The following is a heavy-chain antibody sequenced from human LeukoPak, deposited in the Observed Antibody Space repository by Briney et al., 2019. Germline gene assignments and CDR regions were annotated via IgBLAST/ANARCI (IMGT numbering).Heavy chain of an antibody. J-gene: IGHJ4*02. Sequence: GGSLRLSCSASGFTFSSYAMHWVRQAPGKGLQYVSSISSNGGTTYYADSVKGRFTISRDNSKSMLYLQMSSLRAEDTAVYYCVKDGYCSSPSCYFPPYFDYWGQGTLVTVSS. CDR3: VKDGYCSSPSCYFPPYFDY. CDR1: GFTFSSYA. D-gene: IGHD2-2*03. CDR2: ISSNGGTT. V-gene: IGHV3-64D*06.